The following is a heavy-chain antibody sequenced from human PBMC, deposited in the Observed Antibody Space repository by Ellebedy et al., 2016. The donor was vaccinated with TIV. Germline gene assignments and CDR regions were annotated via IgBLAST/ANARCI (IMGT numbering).Heavy chain of an antibody. CDR1: GYTFPPYT. V-gene: IGHV1-3*01. J-gene: IGHJ4*02. CDR3: AREGREEDKAMAYLDH. D-gene: IGHD5-18*01. Sequence: AASVKVSCKASGYTFPPYTIQWLRQAPGQRPEWMGWIADTFYTQYSQRFQGRLTITRDTSASTAYMELSSLNSEDTAVYFCAREGREEDKAMAYLDHWGQGTLVTVSS. CDR2: IADTFYT.